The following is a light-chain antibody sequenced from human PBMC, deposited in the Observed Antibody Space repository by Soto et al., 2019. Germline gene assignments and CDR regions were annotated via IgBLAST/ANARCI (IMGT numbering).Light chain of an antibody. J-gene: IGKJ3*01. Sequence: EVVMTQSPATLSLSPGERATLSCRASQSVSSNLAWYQQKPGQAPILLVYGPSTRATGIPARFSGGGSGTDFTLSINSLQSEDFAVYYCQQYNNRPFTFGPGTKVDIK. CDR2: GPS. V-gene: IGKV3-15*01. CDR3: QQYNNRPFT. CDR1: QSVSSN.